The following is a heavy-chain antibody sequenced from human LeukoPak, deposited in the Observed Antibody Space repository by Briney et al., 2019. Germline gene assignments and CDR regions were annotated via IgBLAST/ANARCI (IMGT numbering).Heavy chain of an antibody. CDR3: ARPYYDSSGSSFSFDY. Sequence: GESLKISCKGSGSSFTSYWIGWVRQMPGKGLEWMGIIYPGDSDTRYSPSFQGQVTISADKSISTAYLQWSSLKASDTAMYYCARPYYDSSGSSFSFDYWGQGTLVTVSS. CDR1: GSSFTSYW. V-gene: IGHV5-51*01. CDR2: IYPGDSDT. D-gene: IGHD3-22*01. J-gene: IGHJ4*02.